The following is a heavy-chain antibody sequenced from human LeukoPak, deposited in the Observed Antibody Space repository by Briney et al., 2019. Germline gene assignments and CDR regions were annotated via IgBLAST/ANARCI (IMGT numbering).Heavy chain of an antibody. CDR1: GFTFDDYA. D-gene: IGHD3-3*01. Sequence: PGGSLRLSCAASGFTFDDYAMHWVRQAPGKGLEWVSGISWNSGSIGYADSVKGRFTISRDNAKNSLYLQMNSLRAEDTALYYCAKDKGGFWSGYGNWGQGTLVTVSS. CDR3: AKDKGGFWSGYGN. V-gene: IGHV3-9*01. J-gene: IGHJ4*02. CDR2: ISWNSGSI.